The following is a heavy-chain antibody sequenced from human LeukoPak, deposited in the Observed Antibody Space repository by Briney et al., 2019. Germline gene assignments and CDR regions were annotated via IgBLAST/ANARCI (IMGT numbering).Heavy chain of an antibody. CDR1: GFTFGDYA. CDR2: IKSKAHGGTT. J-gene: IGHJ4*02. V-gene: IGHV3-49*03. D-gene: IGHD2-15*01. Sequence: GGSLRLSCTASGFTFGDYAMSWFRQAPGEGLAGVAFIKSKAHGGTTEDAPSVKGRFTISRDDSKSIAYLQMDSLKTEDTAVYYCTRAGRYCSGGSCYSFYWGQGTLVTVSS. CDR3: TRAGRYCSGGSCYSFY.